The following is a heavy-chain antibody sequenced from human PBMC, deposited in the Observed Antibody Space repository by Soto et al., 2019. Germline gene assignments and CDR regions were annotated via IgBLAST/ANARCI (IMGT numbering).Heavy chain of an antibody. CDR1: GYTFTDYA. J-gene: IGHJ5*02. CDR2: ITVGNGNT. CDR3: AREGGYTYGYWFDP. V-gene: IGHV1-3*01. D-gene: IGHD5-18*01. Sequence: QVQLVQSGAEVKKPGASVKVSCKASGYTFTDYAIPWVRQAPGQRLEWMGWITVGNGNTKYSQKFQGRIAITRDTSASTAYMELRSRRSEDTAVYYCAREGGYTYGYWFDPWGQGTLVTVS.